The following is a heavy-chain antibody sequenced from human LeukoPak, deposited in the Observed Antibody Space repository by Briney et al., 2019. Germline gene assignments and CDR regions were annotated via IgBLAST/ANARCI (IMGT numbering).Heavy chain of an antibody. CDR3: VREAAATLFDY. D-gene: IGHD1-26*01. J-gene: IGHJ4*02. CDR2: IQYDGGNK. Sequence: GGSLRLSCTASGFTFTNYGIHWVRQAPGKGLEWVAFIQYDGGNKYYSDSVKGRFSISRDNTQNSLSLRMNSLRAEDTAAYYCVREAAATLFDYWGQGTLVTVSS. CDR1: GFTFTNYG. V-gene: IGHV3-30*02.